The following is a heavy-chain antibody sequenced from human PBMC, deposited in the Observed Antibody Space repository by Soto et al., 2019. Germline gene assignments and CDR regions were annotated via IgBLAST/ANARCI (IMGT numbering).Heavy chain of an antibody. CDR2: ISGSGGST. CDR3: AASDFWSGYKYYFYY. D-gene: IGHD3-3*01. CDR1: GFTFSSYA. V-gene: IGHV3-23*01. J-gene: IGHJ4*02. Sequence: PGGSLRLSCAASGFTFSSYAMSWVRQAPGTGLEWVSAISGSGGSTYYADSVKGRFTISRDNSKNTLYLQMNSLRAEDTAVYYCAASDFWSGYKYYFYYWGQGSLVTVSS.